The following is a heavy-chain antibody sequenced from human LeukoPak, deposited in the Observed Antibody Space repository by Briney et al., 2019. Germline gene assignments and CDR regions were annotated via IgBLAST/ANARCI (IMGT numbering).Heavy chain of an antibody. J-gene: IGHJ4*02. V-gene: IGHV4-59*08. CDR2: IYYSGST. CDR3: ASTPTGVVVTATSWYYFDY. CDR1: GGSISSYY. D-gene: IGHD2-21*02. Sequence: SETPSLTCTVSGGSISSYYWSWIRQPPGKGLEWIGYIYYSGSTNYNPSLKSRVTIPVDTSKNQFSLKLSSVTAADTAVYYCASTPTGVVVTATSWYYFDYWGQGTLVTVSS.